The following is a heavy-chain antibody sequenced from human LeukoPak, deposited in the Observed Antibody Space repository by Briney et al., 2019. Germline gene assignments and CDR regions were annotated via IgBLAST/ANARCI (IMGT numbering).Heavy chain of an antibody. Sequence: PSETLSLTCTVSGGSISIYYWSWIRQPPGKGLEWIGYIYDSGSTNYNPSLKSRVTISVDTSKNQFSLTLSSVTAADTAVYYCASLTTAEAFDTWGQGTMVTVSS. J-gene: IGHJ3*02. CDR3: ASLTTAEAFDT. V-gene: IGHV4-59*01. D-gene: IGHD3-22*01. CDR1: GGSISIYY. CDR2: IYDSGST.